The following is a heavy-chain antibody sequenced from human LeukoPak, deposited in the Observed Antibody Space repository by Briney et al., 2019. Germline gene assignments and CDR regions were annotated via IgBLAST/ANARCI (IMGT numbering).Heavy chain of an antibody. CDR1: GFSLSNYW. Sequence: GGSLRLSCVASGFSLSNYWMHWVRQPPGKGLMWVSRINTDGDNIQYADSVKGQFTISRDNAKNSLFLQMDSLRAEDTAVYYCARDLAGHYYGSGSSFDYWGQGTLVTVS. D-gene: IGHD3-10*01. CDR3: ARDLAGHYYGSGSSFDY. CDR2: INTDGDNI. J-gene: IGHJ4*02. V-gene: IGHV3-74*01.